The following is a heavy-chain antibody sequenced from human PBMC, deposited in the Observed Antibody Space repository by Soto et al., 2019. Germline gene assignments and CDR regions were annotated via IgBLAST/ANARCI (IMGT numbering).Heavy chain of an antibody. Sequence: PGGSLRLSCTASGFTFNNYAMHWVRQAPGKGLEWVAMISYDGSNTYYADSVKGRFIIPRDNSRGTLYLQMNSLRAEDTGIYYCATGPGAYTGIDFDYGGQGTLVTVSS. CDR1: GFTFNNYA. CDR3: ATGPGAYTGIDFDY. D-gene: IGHD1-26*01. J-gene: IGHJ4*02. CDR2: ISYDGSNT. V-gene: IGHV3-30-3*01.